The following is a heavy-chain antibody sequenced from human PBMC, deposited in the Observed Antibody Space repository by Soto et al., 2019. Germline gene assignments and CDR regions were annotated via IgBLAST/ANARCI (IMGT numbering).Heavy chain of an antibody. CDR2: IYYSGST. Sequence: PSETLSLTCTVSGGSISSGGYYWSWIRQHPGKGLEWIGYIYYSGSTYYNPSLKSRVTISVDTSKNQFSLKLSSVTAADTAVYYCARDYYDSSDYPYYFDYWGQGTLVTVSS. CDR3: ARDYYDSSDYPYYFDY. V-gene: IGHV4-31*03. CDR1: GGSISSGGYY. J-gene: IGHJ4*02. D-gene: IGHD3-22*01.